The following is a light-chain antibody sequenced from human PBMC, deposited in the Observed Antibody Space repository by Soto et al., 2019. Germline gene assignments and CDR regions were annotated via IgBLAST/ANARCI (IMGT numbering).Light chain of an antibody. CDR1: SSNIGSNT. CDR3: AAWDDSLSGVV. Sequence: QSVLTQPPSASGTPGQRVTISCSGSSSNIGSNTVHWYQQLPGTAPKLLIYSNNQRPSGVPDRFSGYKSGTSASLAISGLQSEDEADYYCAAWDDSLSGVVFGGGTKLTVL. CDR2: SNN. V-gene: IGLV1-44*01. J-gene: IGLJ2*01.